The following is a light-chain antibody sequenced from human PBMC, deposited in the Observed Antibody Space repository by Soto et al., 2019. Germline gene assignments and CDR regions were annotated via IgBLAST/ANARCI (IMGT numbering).Light chain of an antibody. CDR1: SSDIGAGHG. V-gene: IGLV1-40*01. CDR2: GNT. Sequence: QSVLTQPPSVSGAPGQRVTISCTGSSSDIGAGHGVHWYQQLPGTAPKLLIYGNTNRPSGVPDRFSASKSGTSASLTIAGLQDEDEADYYCQSYDNSLTAPYVFGTGTKLTVL. J-gene: IGLJ1*01. CDR3: QSYDNSLTAPYV.